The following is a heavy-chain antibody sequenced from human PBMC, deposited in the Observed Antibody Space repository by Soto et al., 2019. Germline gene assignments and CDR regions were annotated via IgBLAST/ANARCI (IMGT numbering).Heavy chain of an antibody. V-gene: IGHV3-53*01. CDR2: IYSGGIT. D-gene: IGHD2-8*01. J-gene: IGHJ4*02. Sequence: GGSLRLSCAASGFTVSSSYVTWVRQAPGKGLEWVSLIYSGGITYYADSVKGRFTISRDNSKSTLYLQMNSLRAEDTAVYYCVRGPSRTLNSRDYWGQGTLVTVSS. CDR3: VRGPSRTLNSRDY. CDR1: GFTVSSSY.